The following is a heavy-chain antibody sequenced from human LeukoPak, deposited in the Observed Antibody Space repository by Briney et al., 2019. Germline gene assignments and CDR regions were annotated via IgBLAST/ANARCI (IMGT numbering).Heavy chain of an antibody. CDR1: GFTCSSSS. V-gene: IGHV3-21*01. Sequence: GASMSFCCAASGFTCSSSSMSWVRQPRERGLEWVSSISSSSSYIYYADSVKGRFTISRDNAKNSLYLQMNSLRAEDTAVYYCARDRQSGGETQWGQGTLVTVSS. CDR2: ISSSSSYI. CDR3: ARDRQSGGETQ. D-gene: IGHD3-16*01. J-gene: IGHJ4*02.